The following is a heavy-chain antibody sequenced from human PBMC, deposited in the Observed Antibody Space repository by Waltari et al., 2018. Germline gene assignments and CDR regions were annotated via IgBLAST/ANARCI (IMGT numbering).Heavy chain of an antibody. CDR2: IYHSGST. CDR1: GYSISRGYY. Sequence: QVQLQESGPGLVKPSETLSLTCAVSGYSISRGYYWGWIRQPPGKGLEWIGSIYHSGSTYYNPSLKSRVTISVDTSKNQFSLKLSSVTAADTAVYYCARSHSSSWLAYWGQGTLVTVSS. D-gene: IGHD6-13*01. J-gene: IGHJ4*02. V-gene: IGHV4-38-2*01. CDR3: ARSHSSSWLAY.